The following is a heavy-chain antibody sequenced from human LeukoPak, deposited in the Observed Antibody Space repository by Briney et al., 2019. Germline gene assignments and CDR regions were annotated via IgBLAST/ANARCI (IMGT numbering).Heavy chain of an antibody. CDR1: GYTFSSYG. Sequence: GGSLRLSCAASGYTFSSYGMHWVRQAPGKGLEWVAVISYDGSNKYYADSVKGRFTISSDNSKNTLYLQMNSLRAEDTAVYYCAKDGYVSWAYQLSHFDYWGQGTLVTVSS. CDR2: ISYDGSNK. CDR3: AKDGYVSWAYQLSHFDY. D-gene: IGHD2-2*03. V-gene: IGHV3-30*18. J-gene: IGHJ4*02.